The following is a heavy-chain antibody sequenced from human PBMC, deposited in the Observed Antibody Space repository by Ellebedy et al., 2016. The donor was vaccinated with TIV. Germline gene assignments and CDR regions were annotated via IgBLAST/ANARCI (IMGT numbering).Heavy chain of an antibody. D-gene: IGHD3/OR15-3a*01. V-gene: IGHV3-53*01. CDR3: SRVDLGLAFHY. J-gene: IGHJ4*02. Sequence: PGGSLRLSCAVSGLTVSGNYNRWVRQAPGKGLEWVSIIYSSGITYYPDSVKGRFTISRDNSKNTVSLQMDSLRAEDTAVYYCSRVDLGLAFHYWGQGTLVTVSS. CDR2: IYSSGIT. CDR1: GLTVSGNY.